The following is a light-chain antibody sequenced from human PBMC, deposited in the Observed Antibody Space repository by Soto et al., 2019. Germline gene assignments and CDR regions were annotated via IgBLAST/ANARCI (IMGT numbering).Light chain of an antibody. CDR1: QNVATN. V-gene: IGKV3-15*01. CDR3: HQATSGLRT. CDR2: GAS. J-gene: IGKJ1*01. Sequence: IVMTQSPVTLSMSPGDRATLSCRASQNVATNVAWYQQKPGQAPRLLIYGASIRATGVPARFSGSGSGTEFTLTIDSLQSEDCAVFYCHQATSGLRTFGRGTRVEV.